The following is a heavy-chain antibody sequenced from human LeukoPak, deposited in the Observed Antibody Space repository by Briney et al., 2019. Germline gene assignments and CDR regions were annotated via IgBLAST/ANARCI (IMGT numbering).Heavy chain of an antibody. Sequence: PGGSLRLSCAAPGFTFSSYAMSWVCQAPGKGLECVSAITSSGGSTYYADAVKGRFTITRDNSKNTMYLQMNSLRAEDTAVYYCAKLEDSSGNSGPDYWGQGTLVTVSS. CDR3: AKLEDSSGNSGPDY. CDR2: ITSSGGST. CDR1: GFTFSSYA. J-gene: IGHJ4*02. V-gene: IGHV3-23*01. D-gene: IGHD3-22*01.